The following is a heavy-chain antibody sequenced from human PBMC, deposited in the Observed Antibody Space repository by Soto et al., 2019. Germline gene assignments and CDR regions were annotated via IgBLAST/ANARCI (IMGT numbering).Heavy chain of an antibody. Sequence: ASVKVSCKASGYTFTSYPMHWVRQAPGQRLEWMGWINAANGNTKYSQKFQGRVTITRDTSASTAYMELSSLRSEDTAVYYCANALGLYYFDYWGQGTLVTVSS. V-gene: IGHV1-3*01. J-gene: IGHJ4*02. CDR3: ANALGLYYFDY. CDR1: GYTFTSYP. CDR2: INAANGNT. D-gene: IGHD3-16*01.